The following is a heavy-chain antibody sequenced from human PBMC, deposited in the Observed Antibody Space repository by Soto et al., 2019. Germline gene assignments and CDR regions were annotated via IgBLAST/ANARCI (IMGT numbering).Heavy chain of an antibody. CDR1: GFTFSRYW. J-gene: IGHJ6*02. CDR2: ISSDGSNE. CDR3: AKDPIAVAGNNYYRMDV. D-gene: IGHD6-19*01. V-gene: IGHV3-30*18. Sequence: VGSLRLSCAASGFTFSRYWMNWVRQAPGKGLEWVAVISSDGSNEYYADSVKGRFTISRDNSKNTLYLQMNSLRAEDTAVYYCAKDPIAVAGNNYYRMDVWGQGTTVTVSS.